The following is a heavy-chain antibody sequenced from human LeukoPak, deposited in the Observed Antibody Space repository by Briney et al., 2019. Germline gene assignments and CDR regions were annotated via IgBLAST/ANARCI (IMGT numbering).Heavy chain of an antibody. D-gene: IGHD5-18*01. CDR3: AKSAYSGYSHAFDY. V-gene: IGHV3-23*01. CDR2: ITGSGGNT. Sequence: PGGSLRLSCAASGFTFNNYALSWVRQAPGKGLEWVSLITGSGGNTYYADSVKGLFTISRDSSMNTVYLQMNSLRAEDTAVYYCAKSAYSGYSHAFDYWGQGTLVTVSS. J-gene: IGHJ4*02. CDR1: GFTFNNYA.